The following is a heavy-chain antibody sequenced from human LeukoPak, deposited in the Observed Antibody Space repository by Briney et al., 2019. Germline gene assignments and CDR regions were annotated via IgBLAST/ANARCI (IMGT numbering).Heavy chain of an antibody. CDR1: GFTFSSYG. J-gene: IGHJ4*02. Sequence: GGSLRLSCAASGFTFSSYGMHWVRQAPGKGLEWVAVISYDGSNKYYADSVKGRFTISRDNSKNTLYLQMNSLRAEDTAVYYCAKTFPYYDFWSGYGDFDYWGQGTLVTVSS. CDR3: AKTFPYYDFWSGYGDFDY. V-gene: IGHV3-30*18. CDR2: ISYDGSNK. D-gene: IGHD3-3*01.